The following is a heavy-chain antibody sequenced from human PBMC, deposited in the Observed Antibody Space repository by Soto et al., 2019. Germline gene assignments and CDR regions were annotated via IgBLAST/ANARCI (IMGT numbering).Heavy chain of an antibody. Sequence: QVQLQESGPGLVKPSETLSLTCTVSGGSVSSGSYYWSWIRQPPVKGLEWLGYIYYSGSTNYNPSLKSRVTISVDTSKNQFSLKLSSVTAADTAVYYCARDSGGYDRNFDYWGQGTLVTVSS. CDR2: IYYSGST. V-gene: IGHV4-61*01. D-gene: IGHD5-12*01. J-gene: IGHJ4*02. CDR3: ARDSGGYDRNFDY. CDR1: GGSVSSGSYY.